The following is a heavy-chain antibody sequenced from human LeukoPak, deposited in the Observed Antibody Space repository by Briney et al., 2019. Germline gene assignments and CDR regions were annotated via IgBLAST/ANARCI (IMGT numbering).Heavy chain of an antibody. J-gene: IGHJ3*02. Sequence: AGGSLRLSCGASGFTFRSYAMSWVRQAPGKGLEWVSAISGSGGSTYYVDSVKGRFTISRDNSKNTLYLQMNSLRAEDTAVYYCASLAVVVAATDAFDIWGQGTMVTVSS. D-gene: IGHD2-15*01. CDR3: ASLAVVVAATDAFDI. V-gene: IGHV3-23*01. CDR2: ISGSGGST. CDR1: GFTFRSYA.